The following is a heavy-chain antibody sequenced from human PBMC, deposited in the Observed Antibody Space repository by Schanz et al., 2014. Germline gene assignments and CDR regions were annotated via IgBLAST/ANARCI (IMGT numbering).Heavy chain of an antibody. CDR3: ASSGAGYSSSWDFDY. V-gene: IGHV1-69*02. Sequence: QVHLVQSGAEVKKPGSSVKVSCKASGGTFSSDTFSWVRQAPGQGLEWMGRIVPIAGITNYAQRFQGRVTFTADKSTSTAYMDVSSLRSEDTAVYYCASSGAGYSSSWDFDYWGQGTLVTVSS. CDR2: IVPIAGIT. D-gene: IGHD6-13*01. J-gene: IGHJ4*02. CDR1: GGTFSSDT.